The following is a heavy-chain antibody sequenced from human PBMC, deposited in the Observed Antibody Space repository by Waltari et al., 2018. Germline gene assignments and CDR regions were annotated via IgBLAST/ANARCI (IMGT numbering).Heavy chain of an antibody. CDR3: AKGILMEGATLPDS. CDR2: INGIGLDT. V-gene: IGHV3-23*05. D-gene: IGHD3-9*01. Sequence: EVQLLESGGGLVQPGGSLRLSCAASGFTFSSYARSWVRQAPGKGLEWVSRINGIGLDTTYADSVQGRFNISRDNTKSTVYLQMNDLRVDDTGVYFCAKGILMEGATLPDSWGQGTLVTVSS. J-gene: IGHJ4*02. CDR1: GFTFSSYA.